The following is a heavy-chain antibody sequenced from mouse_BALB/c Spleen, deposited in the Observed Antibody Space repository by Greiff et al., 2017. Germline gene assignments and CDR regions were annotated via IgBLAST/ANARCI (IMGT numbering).Heavy chain of an antibody. Sequence: EVQLVESGPELVKPGASVKMSCKASGYTFTSYVMHWVKQKPGQGLEWIGYINPYNDGTKYNEKFKGKATLTSDKSSSTAYMELSSLTSEDSAVYYCARGPDGWYFDVWGAGTTVTVAS. CDR3: ARGPDGWYFDV. CDR1: GYTFTSYV. V-gene: IGHV1-14*01. J-gene: IGHJ1*01. D-gene: IGHD1-1*01. CDR2: INPYNDGT.